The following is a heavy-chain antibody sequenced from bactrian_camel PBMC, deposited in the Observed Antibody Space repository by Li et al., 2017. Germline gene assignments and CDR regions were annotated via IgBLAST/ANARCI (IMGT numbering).Heavy chain of an antibody. Sequence: VQLVESGGGSVQAGGSLRLSFVASGYTYSNNYMGWFRQAPGKEREAVAAIYTGSGNSYYTSSVKGRFTISRDNRENTVYLEMNNLKPEDTAMYYCVADETCVRWYLPAGSADFGAWGQGTQVTVS. V-gene: IGHV3S40*01. J-gene: IGHJ6*01. D-gene: IGHD2*01. CDR3: VADETCVRWYLPAGSADFGA. CDR2: IYTGSGNS. CDR1: GYTYSNNY.